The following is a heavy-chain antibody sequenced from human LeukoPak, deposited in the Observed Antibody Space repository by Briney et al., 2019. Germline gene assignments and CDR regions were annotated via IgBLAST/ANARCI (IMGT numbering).Heavy chain of an antibody. V-gene: IGHV4-34*01. J-gene: IGHJ1*01. D-gene: IGHD6-13*01. CDR2: INHSGST. CDR1: GGSFSGYY. CDR3: ARGSATAAGTVEYFQH. Sequence: PSETLSLTCAVYGGSFSGYYWSWIRQPPGKGREWMGEINHSGSTNYNPSLKSRVTISVDTSKNQFSLKLSSVTAADTAVYYCARGSATAAGTVEYFQHWGQGTLVTVSS.